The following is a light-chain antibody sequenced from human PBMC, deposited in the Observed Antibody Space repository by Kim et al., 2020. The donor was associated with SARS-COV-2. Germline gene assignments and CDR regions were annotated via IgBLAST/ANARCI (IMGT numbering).Light chain of an antibody. CDR3: QKYNSSPWT. V-gene: IGKV1-27*01. Sequence: DIQMTQSPSSLSASVGDRVTITCRASQDITNKLGWYQQQPGKVPKLLIYAASTLQSGVPSRFSGSGSGTDFTLTISSLQPEDAATYYCQKYNSSPWTFGQGTKVEIK. J-gene: IGKJ1*01. CDR1: QDITNK. CDR2: AAS.